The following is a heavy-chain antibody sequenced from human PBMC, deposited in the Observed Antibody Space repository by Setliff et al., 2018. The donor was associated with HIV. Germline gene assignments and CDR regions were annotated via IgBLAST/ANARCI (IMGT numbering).Heavy chain of an antibody. V-gene: IGHV4-4*02. Sequence: ASETLSLTCAVSGGSISSSNWWSWVRQPPGKGLEWIGEIYHSGSTNYNPSLKSRVTISVDKSKNQFSLKLSSVTAADTAVYYCAREFDSSSWYPHYYYYGMDVWGQGTTVTVSS. CDR1: GGSISSSNW. D-gene: IGHD6-13*01. CDR3: AREFDSSSWYPHYYYYGMDV. J-gene: IGHJ6*02. CDR2: IYHSGST.